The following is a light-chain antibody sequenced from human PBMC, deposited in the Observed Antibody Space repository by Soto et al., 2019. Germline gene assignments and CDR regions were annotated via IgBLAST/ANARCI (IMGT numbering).Light chain of an antibody. Sequence: DIQMTQSPSSLSASVGDRVTITCRASQGIRSDLGWYQQKPGKAPKRLIYAASSSRSGVPSRFSGSGSGTEFTLTISSLQPEDFATYDCLRYNSYLWRFDQGTKVDIK. CDR2: AAS. CDR1: QGIRSD. CDR3: LRYNSYLWR. V-gene: IGKV1-17*01. J-gene: IGKJ1*01.